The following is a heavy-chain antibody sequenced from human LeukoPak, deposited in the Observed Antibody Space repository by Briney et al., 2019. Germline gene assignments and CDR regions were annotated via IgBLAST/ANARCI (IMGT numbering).Heavy chain of an antibody. CDR2: IYYSGST. CDR1: GVSISSGGYY. Sequence: NPSQTLSLTCTVSGVSISSGGYYWSWIRQHPGKGLEWIGYIYYSGSTYYNPSLKSRVTISVDTSKNQFSLKLSSVTAADTAVYYCARGSTVTTSYGMDVWGQGTTVTVSS. V-gene: IGHV4-31*03. J-gene: IGHJ6*02. D-gene: IGHD4-17*01. CDR3: ARGSTVTTSYGMDV.